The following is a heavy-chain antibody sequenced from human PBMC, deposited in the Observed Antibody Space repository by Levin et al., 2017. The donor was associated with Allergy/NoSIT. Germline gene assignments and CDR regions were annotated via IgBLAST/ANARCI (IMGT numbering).Heavy chain of an antibody. CDR3: ARDSRYGSGNYERYYHGMDV. J-gene: IGHJ6*02. V-gene: IGHV3-21*01. D-gene: IGHD3-10*01. Sequence: PGGSLRLSCAASGFTFSYYSINWVRQAPGKGLEWVSSISSSSTYIYYADSVKGRFTISRDNAKNTLYLQMNSLRAEDTAAYYCARDSRYGSGNYERYYHGMDVWGQGTTVTVSS. CDR2: ISSSSTYI. CDR1: GFTFSYYS.